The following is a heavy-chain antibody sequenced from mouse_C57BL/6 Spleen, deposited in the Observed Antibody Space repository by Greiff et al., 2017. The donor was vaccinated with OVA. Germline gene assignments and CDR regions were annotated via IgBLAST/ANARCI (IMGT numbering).Heavy chain of an antibody. Sequence: VQLQQSGAELMKPGASVKLSCKATGYTFTGYWIEWVKQRPGHGLEWIGEILPGSGSTNYNEKFKGKATFTADTSSNTAYMQLSSLTTEDSAIYCCARGHDYGEGKNYAMDYWGQGTSVTVSS. CDR1: GYTFTGYW. D-gene: IGHD2-4*01. V-gene: IGHV1-9*01. CDR2: ILPGSGST. CDR3: ARGHDYGEGKNYAMDY. J-gene: IGHJ4*01.